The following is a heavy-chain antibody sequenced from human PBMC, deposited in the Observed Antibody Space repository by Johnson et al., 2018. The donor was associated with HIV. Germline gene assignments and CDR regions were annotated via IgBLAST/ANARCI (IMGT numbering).Heavy chain of an antibody. CDR1: GFTVSSNY. Sequence: VQLVESGGGLVQPGGSLRLSCAASGFTVSSNYMSWVRQAPGKGLEWVSIIYSGGSTYYTDSVKGRFTISRDNSKNTLYLQMNSLRAEDTAVYYCARDPSLPPGSIAADAFDIWGQGTMVTVSS. D-gene: IGHD1-14*01. J-gene: IGHJ3*02. CDR3: ARDPSLPPGSIAADAFDI. CDR2: IYSGGST. V-gene: IGHV3-66*02.